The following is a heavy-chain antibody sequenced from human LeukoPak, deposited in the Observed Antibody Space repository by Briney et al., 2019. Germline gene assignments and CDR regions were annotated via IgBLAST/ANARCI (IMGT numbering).Heavy chain of an antibody. V-gene: IGHV3-23*01. Sequence: GGSLRLSCAAPGFTFSSYGMHWVRQAPGKGLEWVSAISGSGGSTYYADSVKGRFTISRDNSKNTLYLQMNSLRAEDTAVYYCAKGIYGGNLDYWGQGTLVTVSS. CDR2: ISGSGGST. J-gene: IGHJ4*02. CDR1: GFTFSSYG. CDR3: AKGIYGGNLDY. D-gene: IGHD4-23*01.